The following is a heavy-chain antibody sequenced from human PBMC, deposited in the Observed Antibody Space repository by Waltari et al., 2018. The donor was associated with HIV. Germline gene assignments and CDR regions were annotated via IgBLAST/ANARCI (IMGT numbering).Heavy chain of an antibody. V-gene: IGHV4-39*01. CDR3: ARPYSSSWYYFDY. D-gene: IGHD6-13*01. CDR1: GGSISSSSYY. Sequence: QLQLQESAPGLVKPSETLSLICTVSGGSISSSSYYWGWLRQPPGKGLEWIGSIYYSGSTYYNPSLKSRVTIAVDTSKNQFSLKLSSVTAADTAVYYCARPYSSSWYYFDYWGQGTLVTVSS. CDR2: IYYSGST. J-gene: IGHJ4*02.